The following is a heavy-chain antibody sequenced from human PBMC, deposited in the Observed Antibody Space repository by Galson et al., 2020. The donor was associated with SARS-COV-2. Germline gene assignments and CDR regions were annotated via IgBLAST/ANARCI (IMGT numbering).Heavy chain of an antibody. CDR1: GFTFSSNA. CDR3: AKARDTGSFDY. D-gene: IGHD5-18*01. V-gene: IGHV3-23*01. CDR2: TSASGGRT. J-gene: IGHJ4*02. Sequence: TGGSMRPSCPAYGFTFSSNAMSWVSQAPGKGLEWLSATSASGGRTYYADSVKGRFTIPRDNSKNTLYLQMNSLRAEDTAVYYCAKARDTGSFDYWGQGTLVTVAS.